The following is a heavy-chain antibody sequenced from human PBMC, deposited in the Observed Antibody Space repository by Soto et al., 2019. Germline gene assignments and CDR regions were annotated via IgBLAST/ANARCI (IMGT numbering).Heavy chain of an antibody. Sequence: QVQLQQWGAGLLKPSETLSLTCAVYGGSFSGYYWSWIRQPPGKGLEWIWEINHSGSTNYNPSLKSRVTISVDTSKNQFSLKLSSVTAADTAVYYCARGRYSSSWYDYWGQGTLVTVSS. J-gene: IGHJ4*02. D-gene: IGHD6-13*01. CDR1: GGSFSGYY. V-gene: IGHV4-34*01. CDR3: ARGRYSSSWYDY. CDR2: INHSGST.